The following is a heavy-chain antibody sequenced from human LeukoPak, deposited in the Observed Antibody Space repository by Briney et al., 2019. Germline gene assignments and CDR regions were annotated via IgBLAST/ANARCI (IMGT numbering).Heavy chain of an antibody. D-gene: IGHD6-19*01. CDR3: ARFAVHRRITVAGQFGLDY. J-gene: IGHJ4*02. V-gene: IGHV1-2*02. Sequence: ASVKVSCKASGYTFTGYYMHWVRQAPGQGLEWMGWINPNSGGTNYAQKFQGRVTITADKSTSTAYMELSSLRSEDTAVYYCARFAVHRRITVAGQFGLDYWGQGTLVSVSS. CDR2: INPNSGGT. CDR1: GYTFTGYY.